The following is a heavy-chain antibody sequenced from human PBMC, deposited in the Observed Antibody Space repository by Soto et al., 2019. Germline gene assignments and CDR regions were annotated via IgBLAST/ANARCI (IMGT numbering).Heavy chain of an antibody. D-gene: IGHD4-17*01. CDR1: GFTFDDYA. CDR2: ISRNSGSI. Sequence: EVQLVESGGGLVQPGRSLRLSCAASGFTFDDYAMHWVRQAPGKGVEWVAGISRNSGSIGYADSVKGRFTISRDNAKNSLYLQMNSLRDEDTALYCCAKDIVGITVTTGSYFDYWGQGALVTVSS. J-gene: IGHJ4*02. CDR3: AKDIVGITVTTGSYFDY. V-gene: IGHV3-9*01.